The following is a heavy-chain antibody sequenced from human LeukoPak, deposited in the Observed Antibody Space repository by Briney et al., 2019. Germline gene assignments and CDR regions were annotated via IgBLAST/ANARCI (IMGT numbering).Heavy chain of an antibody. V-gene: IGHV3-74*01. CDR1: GFTFSSYW. D-gene: IGHD4-11*01. CDR2: INSDGSST. CDR3: ARSSYSNGEANDY. Sequence: PVGSLRLSCAASGFTFSSYWMHWVRQAPGKGLVWVSRINSDGSSTSYADSVKGRFTISRDNAKNTLYLQMNSLRAEDTAVNYCARSSYSNGEANDYWGQGTLVTVSS. J-gene: IGHJ4*02.